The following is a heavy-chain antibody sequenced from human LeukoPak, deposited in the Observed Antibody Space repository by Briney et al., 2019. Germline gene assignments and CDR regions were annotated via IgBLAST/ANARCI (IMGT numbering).Heavy chain of an antibody. J-gene: IGHJ4*02. CDR2: IYSSGST. V-gene: IGHV4-4*09. D-gene: IGHD3-3*01. Sequence: SETLSLTCTVSGGSISRYYWSWIRQPPGKGLEWIGYIYSSGSTNYNPSLKSRVTISVDTSKNQFSLKLNSVTAADSAVYYCARRRFSLDFWGQGTLVTVSS. CDR1: GGSISRYY. CDR3: ARRRFSLDF.